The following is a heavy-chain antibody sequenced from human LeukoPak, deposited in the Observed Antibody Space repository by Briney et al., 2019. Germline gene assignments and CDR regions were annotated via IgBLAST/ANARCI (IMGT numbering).Heavy chain of an antibody. Sequence: GGSLRLSCAASGFTFSSYWMHWVRQAPGKGVVWVSRINSDGSSTSYADSVKGRFTISRDNAKNTLYLQMNSLRAEDSAVYYCARADDSEEGFDYWGQGTLVTVSS. V-gene: IGHV3-74*01. CDR1: GFTFSSYW. CDR2: INSDGSST. D-gene: IGHD3-16*01. CDR3: ARADDSEEGFDY. J-gene: IGHJ4*02.